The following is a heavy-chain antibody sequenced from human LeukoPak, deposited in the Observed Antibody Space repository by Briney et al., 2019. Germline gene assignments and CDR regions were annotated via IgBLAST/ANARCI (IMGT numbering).Heavy chain of an antibody. CDR3: ARDLPTGYYISSGYYEYFLDY. J-gene: IGHJ4*02. CDR1: GFTFSTYW. Sequence: PGGSLRLSCAASGFTFSTYWMTWVRQAPGKGLEWVANIKQDGSEKYYMESLKGRFTISRDNAKNSLFLQMNSLRAEDTAVYYCARDLPTGYYISSGYYEYFLDYWGQGTLVTVSS. D-gene: IGHD3-22*01. V-gene: IGHV3-7*04. CDR2: IKQDGSEK.